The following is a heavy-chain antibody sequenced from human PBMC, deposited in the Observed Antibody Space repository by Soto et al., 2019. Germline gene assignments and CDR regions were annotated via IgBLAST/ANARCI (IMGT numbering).Heavy chain of an antibody. Sequence: SETLSLTCAVSGGSISSGGYSWSWIRQPPGKGLEWIGYIYHSGSTYYNPSLKSRVTISVDRSKNQFSLKLSSVTAADTAVYYGARGQVVAAQYWGEGTLVTVAS. CDR3: ARGQVVAAQY. V-gene: IGHV4-30-2*01. CDR1: GGSISSGGYS. D-gene: IGHD2-15*01. CDR2: IYHSGST. J-gene: IGHJ4*02.